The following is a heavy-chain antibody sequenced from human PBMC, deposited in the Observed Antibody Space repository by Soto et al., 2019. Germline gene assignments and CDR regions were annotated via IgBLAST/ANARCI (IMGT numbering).Heavy chain of an antibody. CDR3: ARRSLPYNWNYSNAFDI. V-gene: IGHV4-59*08. Sequence: PSETLSLTCTVSGGSISSYYWSWIRQPPGNGLEWIGYIYYSGSTNYNPSLKSRVTISVDTSKNQFSLKLSSVTAADTAVYYCARRSLPYNWNYSNAFDIWGQGTMVTVSS. D-gene: IGHD1-7*01. CDR1: GGSISSYY. CDR2: IYYSGST. J-gene: IGHJ3*02.